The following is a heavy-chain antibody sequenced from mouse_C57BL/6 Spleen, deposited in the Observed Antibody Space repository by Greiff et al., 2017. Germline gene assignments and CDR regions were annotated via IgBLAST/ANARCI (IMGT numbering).Heavy chain of an antibody. J-gene: IGHJ2*01. CDR2: IDPEDGDT. Sequence: VHVKQSGAELVRPGASVKLSCTASGFNIKDYYMHWVKQRPEQGLEWIGRIDPEDGDTEYAPKFQGKATMTADTSSNTAYLQLSSLTSEDTAVYYCTTYYYGSVDYWGQGTTLTVSS. V-gene: IGHV14-1*01. CDR1: GFNIKDYY. D-gene: IGHD1-1*01. CDR3: TTYYYGSVDY.